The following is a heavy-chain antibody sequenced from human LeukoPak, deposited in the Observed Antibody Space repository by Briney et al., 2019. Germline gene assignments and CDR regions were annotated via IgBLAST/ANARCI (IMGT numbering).Heavy chain of an antibody. Sequence: SETLSLTCTVSGGSISSGVYYWSWIRQHPGKGLEWVGYISDRGSTYYNPPLKSRVTVSVDTSKSQFSLKVSSVTAADTAVYYCARGARMTFDYWGQGTLVTVSS. J-gene: IGHJ4*02. D-gene: IGHD4/OR15-4a*01. V-gene: IGHV4-31*03. CDR3: ARGARMTFDY. CDR1: GGSISSGVYY. CDR2: ISDRGST.